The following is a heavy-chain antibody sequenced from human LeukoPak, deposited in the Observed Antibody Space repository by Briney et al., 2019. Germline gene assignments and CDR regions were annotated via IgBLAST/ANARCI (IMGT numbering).Heavy chain of an antibody. CDR3: AHIVGATGDAFDI. CDR1: GFTFSSYG. Sequence: GGSLRLSCAASGFTFSSYGMHWVRQAPGKGLEWVAVISYDGSNKYYADSVKGRFTISRDNSKNTLYLQMNSLRAEDTAVYYCAHIVGATGDAFDIWGQGTMVTVSS. V-gene: IGHV3-30*03. CDR2: ISYDGSNK. D-gene: IGHD1-26*01. J-gene: IGHJ3*02.